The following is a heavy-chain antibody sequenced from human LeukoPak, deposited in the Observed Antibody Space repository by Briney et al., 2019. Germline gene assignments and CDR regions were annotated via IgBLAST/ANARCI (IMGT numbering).Heavy chain of an antibody. CDR1: GFTFSSYA. CDR2: ISGSGGST. J-gene: IGHJ6*02. V-gene: IGHV3-23*01. CDR3: AKDSGSGSYYLSGYYYYGMDV. D-gene: IGHD3-10*01. Sequence: GGSLRLSCAASGFTFSSYAMSWVRQAPGKGLEWVSAISGSGGSTYYADSVKGRFTIPRGNSKNTLYLQMNSLRAEDTAVYYCAKDSGSGSYYLSGYYYYGMDVWGQGTTVTVSS.